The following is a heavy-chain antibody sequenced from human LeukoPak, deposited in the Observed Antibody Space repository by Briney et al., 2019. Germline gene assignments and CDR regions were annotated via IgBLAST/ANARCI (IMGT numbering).Heavy chain of an antibody. V-gene: IGHV3-23*01. CDR2: ISGSGGST. J-gene: IGHJ4*02. CDR1: GFTFSSYA. Sequence: PGGSLRLSCAASGFTFSSYAMSWVRQAPGKGLEWVSAISGSGGSTYYADSVKGRFTVSRDNSKNTLYLQMDSLRVEDTAVYFCTRAIDGDSYLGYWGQGTLVTVSS. D-gene: IGHD4-17*01. CDR3: TRAIDGDSYLGY.